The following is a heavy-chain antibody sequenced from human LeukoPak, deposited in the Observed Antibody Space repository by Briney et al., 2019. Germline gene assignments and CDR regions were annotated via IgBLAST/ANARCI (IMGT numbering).Heavy chain of an antibody. CDR2: ISASGGST. CDR1: GSTFSSYA. CDR3: ARGVLARGSSGWYFDY. J-gene: IGHJ4*02. D-gene: IGHD6-19*01. V-gene: IGHV3-23*01. Sequence: GGSLRLSCAAPGSTFSSYAMSWVRQAPGKGLEWVSGISASGGSTYYADSVKGRFTISRDNSKNTLYLQMNSLRAEDTAVYYCARGVLARGSSGWYFDYWGQGTLVTVSS.